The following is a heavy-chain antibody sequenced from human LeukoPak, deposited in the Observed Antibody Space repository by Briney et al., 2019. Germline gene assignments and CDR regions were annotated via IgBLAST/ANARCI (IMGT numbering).Heavy chain of an antibody. CDR2: ISGSGGST. Sequence: GGSLRLSCAASGFTFSSYAMSWVRQAPGKGLEWFSAISGSGGSTYYADSVKGRFTISRDNSKNTLYLQMNSLRAEDTAVYYCAKDLSHSSTSCYTYWGQGTLVTVSS. V-gene: IGHV3-23*01. CDR3: AKDLSHSSTSCYTY. D-gene: IGHD2-2*02. J-gene: IGHJ4*02. CDR1: GFTFSSYA.